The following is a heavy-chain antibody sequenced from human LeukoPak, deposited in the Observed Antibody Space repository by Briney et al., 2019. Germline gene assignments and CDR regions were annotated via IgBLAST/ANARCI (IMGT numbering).Heavy chain of an antibody. D-gene: IGHD5-24*01. Sequence: SVKVSCKASGGTFSSYAISWVRQAPGKGLEWMGGIIPIFGTAHYAQKFQGRVRITADKSTSTAYMELSSLRSEDTAVYYCASERWLQADSYFDYWGQGTLVTVSS. CDR2: IIPIFGTA. J-gene: IGHJ4*02. CDR1: GGTFSSYA. CDR3: ASERWLQADSYFDY. V-gene: IGHV1-69*06.